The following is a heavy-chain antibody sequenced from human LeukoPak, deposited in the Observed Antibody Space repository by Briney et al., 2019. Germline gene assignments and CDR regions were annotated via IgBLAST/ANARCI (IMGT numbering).Heavy chain of an antibody. CDR1: GFTFSIYW. Sequence: GGSLRLSCAASGFTFSIYWMSCVRQAPGKGLEWVANMNRDGSEKNYVDSIKGRFTISRDNAANSLYLQMNSVRVEDTAVYYCARDGGIIRFGGQDVWGQGTTVIVS. V-gene: IGHV3-7*01. CDR2: MNRDGSEK. CDR3: ARDGGIIRFGGQDV. J-gene: IGHJ6*02. D-gene: IGHD3-16*01.